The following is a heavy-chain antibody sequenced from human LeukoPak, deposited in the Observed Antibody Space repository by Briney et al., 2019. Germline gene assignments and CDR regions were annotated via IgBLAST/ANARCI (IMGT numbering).Heavy chain of an antibody. CDR3: ATLPGGIAAAGRY. CDR1: GFTFSSYS. D-gene: IGHD6-13*01. J-gene: IGHJ4*02. V-gene: IGHV3-23*01. Sequence: GGSLRLSCAASGFTFSSYSMNWVRQAPGKGLEWVSAISGSGGSTYYADSVKGRFTISRGNSKNTLYLQMNSLRAEDTAVYYCATLPGGIAAAGRYWGQGTLVTVSS. CDR2: ISGSGGST.